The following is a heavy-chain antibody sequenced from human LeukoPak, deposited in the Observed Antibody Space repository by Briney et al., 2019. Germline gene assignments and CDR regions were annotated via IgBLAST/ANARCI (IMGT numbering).Heavy chain of an antibody. J-gene: IGHJ3*02. CDR1: GFTLDDYA. V-gene: IGHV3-9*01. D-gene: IGHD4-17*01. Sequence: GGSLRLSCAASGFTLDDYAMHWVRQAPGKGLEWVSGISWNSGSIGYADSVKGRFTVSRDNAKNSLYLQMNSLRAEDTALYYCGAGPDLRDAFDIWGQGTMVTVSS. CDR2: ISWNSGSI. CDR3: GAGPDLRDAFDI.